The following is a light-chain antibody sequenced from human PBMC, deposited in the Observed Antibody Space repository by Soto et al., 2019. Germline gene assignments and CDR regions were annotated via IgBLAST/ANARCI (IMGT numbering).Light chain of an antibody. J-gene: IGLJ1*01. Sequence: QSVLTQPPSASGTPGQRVTISCSGSSSNIGSNTVNLYQQLPGTAPKLVIYNNNQRPSGVPDRFSGSKSGTSASLAISGLQSEDEADYYCAAWDDGLNGPYVFGTGTKLTVL. CDR1: SSNIGSNT. CDR3: AAWDDGLNGPYV. CDR2: NNN. V-gene: IGLV1-44*01.